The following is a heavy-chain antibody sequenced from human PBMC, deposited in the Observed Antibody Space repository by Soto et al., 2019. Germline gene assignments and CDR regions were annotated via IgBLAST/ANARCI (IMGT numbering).Heavy chain of an antibody. CDR1: GFIFSSYT. CDR3: AKAPSGGWYHAFDI. CDR2: ISGSGGST. J-gene: IGHJ3*02. V-gene: IGHV3-23*01. Sequence: GSLRLSCAASGFIFSSYTMSWVRQAPGKGLKWVSAISGSGGSTYYADSVKGRFTISRDNSKNTLYLQMNSLRAEDTAVYYCAKAPSGGWYHAFDIWGQGTMVTVSS. D-gene: IGHD6-19*01.